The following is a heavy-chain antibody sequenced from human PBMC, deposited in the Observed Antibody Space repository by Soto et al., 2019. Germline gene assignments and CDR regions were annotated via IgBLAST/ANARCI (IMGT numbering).Heavy chain of an antibody. CDR1: GYTFTDYG. Sequence: QVHLVQSGAEVEKPGASVKVSCKASGYTFTDYGISWVRQAPGQGLQWMGWITAFNGNTKYAQQFQGRVTMTTDTSTSTAYIELRSLESDDTAVYYCARISQRDFWSGYYYFFDYWGQGTLVTVSS. D-gene: IGHD3-3*01. CDR3: ARISQRDFWSGYYYFFDY. J-gene: IGHJ4*02. CDR2: ITAFNGNT. V-gene: IGHV1-18*01.